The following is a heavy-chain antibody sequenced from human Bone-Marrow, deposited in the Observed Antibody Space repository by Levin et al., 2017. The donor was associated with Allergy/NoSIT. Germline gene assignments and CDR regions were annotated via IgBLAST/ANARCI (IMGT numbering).Heavy chain of an antibody. CDR2: ISGSGGSA. J-gene: IGHJ4*02. Sequence: GESLKISCAASGFTFSTYAMNWVRQAPGKGLEWVSTISGSGGSAYYAESVKGRFTISRDNSKYTLYLQMSSLRAEDTALYYCAKSAEFFWSGYGNWGQGTLVTVSS. CDR3: AKSAEFFWSGYGN. V-gene: IGHV3-23*01. CDR1: GFTFSTYA. D-gene: IGHD3-3*01.